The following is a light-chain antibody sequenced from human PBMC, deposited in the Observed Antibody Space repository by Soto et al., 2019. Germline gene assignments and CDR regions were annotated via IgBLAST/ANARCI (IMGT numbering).Light chain of an antibody. CDR2: EVS. CDR1: SSDVGGYNY. J-gene: IGLJ1*01. V-gene: IGLV2-8*01. Sequence: QSALTQPPSASGSPGQSVTISCTGTSSDVGGYNYVSWYQQHPGKAPKLMIYEVSKRPSGVPDRFSGSKSGNTASLTVSGLQAEDEAYYYCSSHAASKRVFGTGTKLTVL. CDR3: SSHAASKRV.